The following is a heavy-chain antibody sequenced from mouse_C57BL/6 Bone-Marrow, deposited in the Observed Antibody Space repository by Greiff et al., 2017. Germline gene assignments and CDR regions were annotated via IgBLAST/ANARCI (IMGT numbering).Heavy chain of an antibody. CDR2: IDPSDSYT. D-gene: IGHD1-1*01. V-gene: IGHV1-50*01. J-gene: IGHJ2*01. Sequence: QVQLQQPGAELVKPGASVKLSCKASGYTFTSYWMQWVKQRPGQGLEWIGEIDPSDSYTNYNQKFKGKATLTVDTSSSTAYMQLSSLTSDDSAVYYCARESYYGSNLDYWGQGTTLTVSS. CDR3: ARESYYGSNLDY. CDR1: GYTFTSYW.